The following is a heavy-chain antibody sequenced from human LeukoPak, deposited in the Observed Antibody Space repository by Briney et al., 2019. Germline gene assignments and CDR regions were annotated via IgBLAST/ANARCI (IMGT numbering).Heavy chain of an antibody. Sequence: PGGSLRLSCSASGFTFSSYAMHWVRQAPGKGLEYVSAISSNGGSTYYADSVKGRFTISRDTSQNTLYLQMNSLRAEDTAVYFCAKDWAEDYDTSGPDYWGQGTLVTVSS. CDR2: ISSNGGST. V-gene: IGHV3-64*04. J-gene: IGHJ4*02. D-gene: IGHD3-22*01. CDR3: AKDWAEDYDTSGPDY. CDR1: GFTFSSYA.